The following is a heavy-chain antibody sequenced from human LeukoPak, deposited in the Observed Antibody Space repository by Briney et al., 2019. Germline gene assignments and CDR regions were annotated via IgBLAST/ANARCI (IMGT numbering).Heavy chain of an antibody. J-gene: IGHJ5*02. CDR1: GYTFTSYG. Sequence: EASVNVSCKASGYTFTSYGISWVRQAPGQGLEWMGWISAYNGNTNYAQKLQGRVTMTTDTSTSTAYMELRSLRSDDTAVYYCARVPGDNWNDDVGLHWFDPWGQGTLVTVSS. CDR2: ISAYNGNT. D-gene: IGHD1-1*01. CDR3: ARVPGDNWNDDVGLHWFDP. V-gene: IGHV1-18*04.